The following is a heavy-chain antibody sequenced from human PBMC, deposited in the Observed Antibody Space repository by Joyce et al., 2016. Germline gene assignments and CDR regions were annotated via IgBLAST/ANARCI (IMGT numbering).Heavy chain of an antibody. CDR1: GGSISSSSHY. Sequence: QLQLQESGPGLVKPSETLSLTCTVSGGSISSSSHYWGWIRQPPGKGLEWIGSISYSGSTYYNPSLKGRVTISVDTSKNHFSLKLNSVTAADTAVYYCARDGFLEWLGDDYWGQGTLVTVSS. CDR2: ISYSGST. CDR3: ARDGFLEWLGDDY. V-gene: IGHV4-39*07. D-gene: IGHD3-3*01. J-gene: IGHJ4*02.